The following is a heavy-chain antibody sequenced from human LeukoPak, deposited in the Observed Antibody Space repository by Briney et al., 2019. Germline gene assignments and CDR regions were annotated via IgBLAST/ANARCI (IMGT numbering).Heavy chain of an antibody. D-gene: IGHD3-10*01. CDR1: GYSFTSYW. J-gene: IGHJ4*02. Sequence: GESLKISCNGSGYSFTSYWIGWVRQMPGKGLEWMGIIYPGDSDTRYSPSFQGQVTISADKSISTAYLQWSSLKASDTAMYYCASSSGSYYTGLPFDYWGQGTLVTVSS. V-gene: IGHV5-51*01. CDR3: ASSSGSYYTGLPFDY. CDR2: IYPGDSDT.